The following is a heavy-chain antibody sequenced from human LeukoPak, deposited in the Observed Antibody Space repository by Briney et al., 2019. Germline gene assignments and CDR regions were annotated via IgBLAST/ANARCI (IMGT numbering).Heavy chain of an antibody. Sequence: PGGSLRLSCAASGFTFSSYAMSWVRQAPGKGLEWVSAVSGSGFSTYYADSVKGRFTISRDNSKNTLFLQMNSLRAEDTAVYYCARSNSGYDFLNYFDYWGQGILVTVSS. CDR2: VSGSGFST. D-gene: IGHD5-12*01. CDR1: GFTFSSYA. V-gene: IGHV3-23*01. CDR3: ARSNSGYDFLNYFDY. J-gene: IGHJ4*02.